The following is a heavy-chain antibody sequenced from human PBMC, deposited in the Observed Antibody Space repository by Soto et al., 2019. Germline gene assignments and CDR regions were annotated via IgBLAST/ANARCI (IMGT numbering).Heavy chain of an antibody. CDR1: GFTFSSYS. CDR2: ISSSSSYI. CDR3: ARGERGYYDYVWGSYRLMDV. J-gene: IGHJ6*02. D-gene: IGHD3-16*02. V-gene: IGHV3-21*01. Sequence: GGSLRLSCAASGFTFSSYSMNWVRQAPGKGLEWVSSISSSSSYIYYADSVKGRFTISRDNAKNSLYLQMNSLRAEDTAVYYCARGERGYYDYVWGSYRLMDVWGQGTTVTVS.